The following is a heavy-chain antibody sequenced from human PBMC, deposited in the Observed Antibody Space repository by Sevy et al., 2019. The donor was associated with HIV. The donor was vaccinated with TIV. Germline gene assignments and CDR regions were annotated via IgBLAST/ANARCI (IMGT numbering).Heavy chain of an antibody. D-gene: IGHD6-6*01. CDR1: GFTFSSYP. CDR2: ISYDGTNE. J-gene: IGHJ6*02. CDR3: ARGLAALPGYYYGMDV. V-gene: IGHV3-30*04. Sequence: GGSLRLSCAASGFTFSSYPMTWARQAPGKGLEWVALISYDGTNEYYADSVKGRFTISRDNSKKTLYLQMNSLRVEDTAVYYCARGLAALPGYYYGMDVWGQGTTVTVSS.